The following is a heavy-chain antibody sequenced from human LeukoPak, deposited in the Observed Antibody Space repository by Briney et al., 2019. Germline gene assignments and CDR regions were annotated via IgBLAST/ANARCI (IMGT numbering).Heavy chain of an antibody. Sequence: SETLSLTCTVSGGSISSYYWSWIRQPPGKGLEWIGYIYYSGSTNYNPSLKSRVTISVDTSKNQFSLKLSSVTAADTAVYYCARVRVAGTGFDYWGQGTLVTVSS. CDR2: IYYSGST. CDR1: GGSISSYY. J-gene: IGHJ4*02. CDR3: ARVRVAGTGFDY. D-gene: IGHD6-19*01. V-gene: IGHV4-59*01.